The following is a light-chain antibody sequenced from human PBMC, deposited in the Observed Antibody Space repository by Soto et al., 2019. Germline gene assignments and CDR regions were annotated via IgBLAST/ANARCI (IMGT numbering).Light chain of an antibody. CDR3: AAWDDSLNGRI. CDR2: SNN. Sequence: QSVLTQPPSASGTPGLRVTISCSGGSSNIGSYLVTWYQHLPGTAPKLLIYSNNQRPSGVPDRFSGSKSGTSASLAISGLQSEDEADYYCAAWDDSLNGRIFGGGTKVTVL. J-gene: IGLJ2*01. V-gene: IGLV1-44*01. CDR1: SSNIGSYL.